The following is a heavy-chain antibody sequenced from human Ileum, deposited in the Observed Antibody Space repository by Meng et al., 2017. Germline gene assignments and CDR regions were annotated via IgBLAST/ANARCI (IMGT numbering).Heavy chain of an antibody. V-gene: IGHV4-4*02. D-gene: IGHD2-15*01. CDR2: IYHTGGT. CDR3: ARVRCASVSCYGDSYFDY. J-gene: IGHJ4*02. CDR1: GGSISISNW. Sequence: QLQLQESGPGLVKPSGTLPLTSAVSGGSISISNWWTWVRQPPEKGLEWIGEIYHTGGTNYNPSLKRRVTISVDKSKNQFSLEVTFVTAADTAVYYCARVRCASVSCYGDSYFDYWGQGILVTVSS.